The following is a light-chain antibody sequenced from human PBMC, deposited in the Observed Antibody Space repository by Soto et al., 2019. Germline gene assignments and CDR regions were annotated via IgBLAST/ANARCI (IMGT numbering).Light chain of an antibody. CDR1: SSDVGGYDY. Sequence: QSVLTQPASVSGSPGQSITISCTGTSSDVGGYDYVSWYQQRPGKVPKLMIYEVFRRPSGISDRFSGSKSGNTASLTISGLQAEDEADYYCCSYTTTSTFVFGGGTKVTVL. CDR3: CSYTTTSTFV. J-gene: IGLJ2*01. V-gene: IGLV2-14*03. CDR2: EVF.